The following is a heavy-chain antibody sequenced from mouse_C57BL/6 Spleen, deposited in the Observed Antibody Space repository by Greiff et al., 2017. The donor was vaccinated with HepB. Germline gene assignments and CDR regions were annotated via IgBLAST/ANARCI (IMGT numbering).Heavy chain of an antibody. CDR1: GYTFTSYW. J-gene: IGHJ2*01. V-gene: IGHV1-52*01. CDR3: ARCVGDGYLFDY. Sequence: QVQLQQPGAELVRPGSSVKLSCKASGYTFTSYWMHWVKQRPIQGLEWIGNIYPSDSETHYNQKFKDKATLTVDKSSSTAYMQLSSLTSEDSAVYYCARCVGDGYLFDYWGQGTTLTVSS. CDR2: IYPSDSET. D-gene: IGHD2-3*01.